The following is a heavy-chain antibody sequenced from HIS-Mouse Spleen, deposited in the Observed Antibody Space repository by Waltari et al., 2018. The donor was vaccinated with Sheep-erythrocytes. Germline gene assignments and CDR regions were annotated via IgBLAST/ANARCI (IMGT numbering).Heavy chain of an antibody. V-gene: IGHV1-8*01. CDR2: RNPNSGNT. Sequence: QVQLVQSGAEVKKPGASVKVSCKASGYTFTSYDINWVRQATGQGLEWMGWRNPNSGNTGYEKKFQGRVTMTRNTSISTAYMELSSLRSEDTAVYYCARVNLYSSGWYAYYYYGMDVWGQGTTVTVSS. CDR1: GYTFTSYD. CDR3: ARVNLYSSGWYAYYYYGMDV. J-gene: IGHJ6*02. D-gene: IGHD6-19*01.